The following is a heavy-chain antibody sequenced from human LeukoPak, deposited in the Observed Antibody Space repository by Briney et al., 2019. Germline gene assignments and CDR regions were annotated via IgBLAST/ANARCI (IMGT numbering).Heavy chain of an antibody. V-gene: IGHV4-59*08. CDR1: GGSMSSYY. CDR3: ARQAFCSGSSCNPFDY. Sequence: SETLSLTCTVSGGSMSSYYWSWIRQPPGKGLEWIGYIYYSGSTKYNPSLKSRVTISVDTSKNQFSLKLSSVTAADTAVYYCARQAFCSGSSCNPFDYWGQGTLVTVSS. D-gene: IGHD2-15*01. J-gene: IGHJ4*02. CDR2: IYYSGST.